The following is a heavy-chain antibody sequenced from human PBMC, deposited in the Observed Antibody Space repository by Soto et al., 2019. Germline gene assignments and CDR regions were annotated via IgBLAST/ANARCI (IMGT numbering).Heavy chain of an antibody. Sequence: ASVKVSCKASGYTFTSYGISWVRQAPGQGLEWMGWISAYNGNTNYAQKLQGRVTMTTDTSTSTAYMELRSLRSDDMAVYYCARGRITMVRGVIIQDWFDPWGQGTLVTVSS. V-gene: IGHV1-18*03. D-gene: IGHD3-10*01. CDR2: ISAYNGNT. J-gene: IGHJ5*02. CDR1: GYTFTSYG. CDR3: ARGRITMVRGVIIQDWFDP.